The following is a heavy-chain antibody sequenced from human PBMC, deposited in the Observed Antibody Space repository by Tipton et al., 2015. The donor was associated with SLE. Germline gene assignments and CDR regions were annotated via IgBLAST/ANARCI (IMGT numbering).Heavy chain of an antibody. Sequence: TLSLTCTVSGGSISSYYWSWIRQPPGKGLEWIGYIYYSGSTNYNPSLKSRVTISVDTSKNQFSLKLSSVTAADTAVYYCARERDYSGSRDAFDIWGQGTMGTGSS. V-gene: IGHV4-59*01. CDR1: GGSISSYY. D-gene: IGHD1-26*01. CDR2: IYYSGST. J-gene: IGHJ3*02. CDR3: ARERDYSGSRDAFDI.